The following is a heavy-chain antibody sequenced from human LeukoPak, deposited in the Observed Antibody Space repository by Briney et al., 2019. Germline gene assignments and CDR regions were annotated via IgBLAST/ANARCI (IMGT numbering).Heavy chain of an antibody. D-gene: IGHD3-10*01. V-gene: IGHV3-23*01. J-gene: IGHJ4*02. CDR1: GFPFSSYW. CDR2: ISGSGGST. Sequence: GGSLRLSCVASGFPFSSYWMTWVRQAPGKGLEWVSAISGSGGSTYYADSVKGRFTISRDNSKNTLYLQMNSLRAEDTAVYYCAKDPHYYGSGSYYSGDYWGQGTLVTVSS. CDR3: AKDPHYYGSGSYYSGDY.